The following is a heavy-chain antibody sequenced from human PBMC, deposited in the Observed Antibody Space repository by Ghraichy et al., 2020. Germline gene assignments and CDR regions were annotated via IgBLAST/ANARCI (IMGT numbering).Heavy chain of an antibody. Sequence: ASVKVSCKASGYTFPRDLIHWVRQAPGQRLEWMGWINVGNGNTQLSQNFQGRVTSTRDTSASTGYMELSGLRAEDTAAYYCARSYITARKYYYYMDVWGKGTTVTVSS. D-gene: IGHD3-10*01. CDR3: ARSYITARKYYYYMDV. V-gene: IGHV1-3*01. J-gene: IGHJ6*03. CDR1: GYTFPRDL. CDR2: INVGNGNT.